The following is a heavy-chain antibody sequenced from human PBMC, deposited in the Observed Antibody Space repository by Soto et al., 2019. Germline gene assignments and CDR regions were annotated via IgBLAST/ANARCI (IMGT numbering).Heavy chain of an antibody. CDR3: ARPSRYYDFWSGYLDY. V-gene: IGHV3-48*03. Sequence: GGSLRLSCVGSGFTFSSFEMNWVRQTPGKGLEWLSYIGRSGETIYYADSVKGRFTISRDNAKSSLFLQMNSLRAEDTAVYYCARPSRYYDFWSGYLDYWGQGTLVTVSS. CDR1: GFTFSSFE. CDR2: IGRSGETI. D-gene: IGHD3-3*01. J-gene: IGHJ4*02.